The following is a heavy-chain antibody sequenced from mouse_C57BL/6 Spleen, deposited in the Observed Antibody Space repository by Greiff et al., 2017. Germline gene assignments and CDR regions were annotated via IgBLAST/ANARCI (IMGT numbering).Heavy chain of an antibody. J-gene: IGHJ2*01. Sequence: DVKLVESEGGLVQPGSSMKLSCTATGFTISDYYMAWVRQVPEKGLEWVANINYDGSSTYYLDSLKSRFIISRDNAKNILYLQMNSLKSEDTATYYCARGGVGDLDYWGQGTTLTVSS. CDR2: INYDGSST. CDR3: ARGGVGDLDY. CDR1: GFTISDYY. V-gene: IGHV5-16*01.